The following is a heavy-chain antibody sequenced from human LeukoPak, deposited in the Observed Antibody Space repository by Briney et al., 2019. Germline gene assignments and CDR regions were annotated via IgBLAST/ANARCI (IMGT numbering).Heavy chain of an antibody. CDR1: GYTFTSYD. D-gene: IGHD7-27*01. CDR2: MSPNSGDT. CDR3: ARGPPNWGYDY. V-gene: IGHV1-8*01. J-gene: IGHJ4*02. Sequence: ASVKVSCKASGYTFTSYDFNWVREATGQRPEWMGWMSPNSGDTGYAQKFQDRVTMTRNTSISTAYMELSSLRSDDTAVYYCARGPPNWGYDYWGPGTLVTVSS.